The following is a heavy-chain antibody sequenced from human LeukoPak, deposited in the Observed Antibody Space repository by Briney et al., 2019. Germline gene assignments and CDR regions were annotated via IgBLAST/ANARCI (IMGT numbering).Heavy chain of an antibody. CDR3: AKPPTVTKIRFDS. V-gene: IGHV3-23*01. CDR1: GFSFSDYG. Sequence: GDSLRLFCEACGFSFSDYGMQWVRQAPGKGLEWVSDINGSGGSIYYADSVKGRFTISRDNLKNTLYLQMNSLRAEDTAVYYCAKPPTVTKIRFDSWSQGTLVTVSS. D-gene: IGHD4-17*01. J-gene: IGHJ5*01. CDR2: INGSGGSI.